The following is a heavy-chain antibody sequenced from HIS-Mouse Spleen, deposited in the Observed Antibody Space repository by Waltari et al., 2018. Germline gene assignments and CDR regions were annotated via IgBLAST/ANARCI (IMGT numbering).Heavy chain of an antibody. CDR1: GGSLSSRTYY. J-gene: IGHJ2*01. CDR2: IYYSGRT. Sequence: QLQLQESGPGLVKPSATLSLTCTVPGGSLSSRTYYWVWLRQPPGKGLEWMGSIYYSGRTYYSPSLKSRVTISVDTSKNQFSLKLSSVTAADTAVYYCAREIPYSSSWYDWYFDLWGRGTLVTVSS. D-gene: IGHD6-13*01. CDR3: AREIPYSSSWYDWYFDL. V-gene: IGHV4-39*07.